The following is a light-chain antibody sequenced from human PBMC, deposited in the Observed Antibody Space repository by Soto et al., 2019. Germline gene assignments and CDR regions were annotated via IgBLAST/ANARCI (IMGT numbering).Light chain of an antibody. CDR2: KVS. Sequence: EVVLTQSPLSLPVTLGQPASISCSSTQSLVYSDGNIYLNWFQQRPGQSPRRLIYKVSNRDSGVPDRFSGSGSGTDFTLKSSRVEAEDVGVYYCMQGTHWPPITFGQGTRLEIK. CDR3: MQGTHWPPIT. V-gene: IGKV2-30*01. J-gene: IGKJ5*01. CDR1: QSLVYSDGNIY.